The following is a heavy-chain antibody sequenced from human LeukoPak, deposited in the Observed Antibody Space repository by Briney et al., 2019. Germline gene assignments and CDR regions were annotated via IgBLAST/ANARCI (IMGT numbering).Heavy chain of an antibody. CDR3: ARVQGSSGPGIFEY. CDR1: GFTFSSYA. V-gene: IGHV3-7*01. D-gene: IGHD6-19*01. J-gene: IGHJ4*02. CDR2: IKQDGSEN. Sequence: PGRSLRLSCAASGFTFSSYAMHWVRQAPGKGLEWVANIKQDGSENFYVDSVKGRFTISRDNAKKSLYLQMNSLRVEDTAVYYCARVQGSSGPGIFEYWGQGTLVTVSS.